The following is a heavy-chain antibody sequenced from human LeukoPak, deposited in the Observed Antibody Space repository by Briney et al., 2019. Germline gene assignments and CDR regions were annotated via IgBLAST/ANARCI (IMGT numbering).Heavy chain of an antibody. J-gene: IGHJ4*02. CDR2: IYYSGST. D-gene: IGHD6-6*01. CDR3: ARDKGTSYLSSFDY. Sequence: PSETLSLTCTVSGGSISSSTYFWGWIRQPPGKGLEWIGTIYYSGSTYYNPSLKSRVTISVDSSKNQFSLRLSSVTAADTAVYYCARDKGTSYLSSFDYWGQGTLVTVSS. V-gene: IGHV4-39*07. CDR1: GGSISSSTYF.